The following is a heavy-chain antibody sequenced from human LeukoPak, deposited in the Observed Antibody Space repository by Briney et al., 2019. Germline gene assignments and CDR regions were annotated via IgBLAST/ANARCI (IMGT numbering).Heavy chain of an antibody. V-gene: IGHV3-23*01. J-gene: IGHJ4*02. CDR3: AKDIAAAGGFDY. CDR1: GFTFSSYG. CDR2: ISGSGGTT. Sequence: GSLRLSCAASGFTFSSYGMSWVRQAPGKGLEWVSVISGSGGTTYYADSVKGRFTISRDNSKNTLYLQMNSLRAEDTAVYYCAKDIAAAGGFDYWGQGTLVTVSS. D-gene: IGHD6-13*01.